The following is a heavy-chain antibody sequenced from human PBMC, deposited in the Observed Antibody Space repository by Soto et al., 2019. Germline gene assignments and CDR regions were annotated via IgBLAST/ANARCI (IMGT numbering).Heavy chain of an antibody. V-gene: IGHV1-69*08. Sequence: QVQLVQSGAEVKKPGSSVKVSCKASGGTFSSYTISWVRQAPGQGLEWMGRIIPILGIANYAQKFQGRVTITADKSTSTAYMELSGLRSEDTAVYYCARDKGIAAAGSLYWGQGTLVTVSS. CDR2: IIPILGIA. J-gene: IGHJ4*02. CDR1: GGTFSSYT. D-gene: IGHD6-13*01. CDR3: ARDKGIAAAGSLY.